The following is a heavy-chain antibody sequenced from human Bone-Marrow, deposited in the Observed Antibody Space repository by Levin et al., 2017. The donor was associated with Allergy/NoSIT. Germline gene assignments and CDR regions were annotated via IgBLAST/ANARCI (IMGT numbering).Heavy chain of an antibody. D-gene: IGHD5-24*01. Sequence: GGSLRLSCVVSGLNFRDYAMAWVRQAPGKGLEWVSTISGSRASTYYAGSVRGRFTISRDNRKNSLFLEMGTLRVEDTATYYCARVMGTKDGWLLLSSWYFDLWGRGTLVTVSS. V-gene: IGHV3-23*01. CDR3: ARVMGTKDGWLLLSSWYFDL. CDR1: GLNFRDYA. CDR2: ISGSRAST. J-gene: IGHJ2*01.